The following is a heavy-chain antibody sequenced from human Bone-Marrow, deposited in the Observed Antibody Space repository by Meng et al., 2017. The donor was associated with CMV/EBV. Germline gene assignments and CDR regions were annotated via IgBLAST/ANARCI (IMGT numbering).Heavy chain of an antibody. D-gene: IGHD1-1*01. V-gene: IGHV3-73*01. CDR1: GFTFSGSA. J-gene: IGHJ3*01. Sequence: GESLKISCAASGFTFSGSAIHWVRQASGRGLEWVGRIRNKAKNYATAYGASVKGRFTISRDDSKNMAYLQMNSLKTEDTAVYFCTKPNDYAFDVWGQGTLVTVS. CDR2: IRNKAKNYAT. CDR3: TKPNDYAFDV.